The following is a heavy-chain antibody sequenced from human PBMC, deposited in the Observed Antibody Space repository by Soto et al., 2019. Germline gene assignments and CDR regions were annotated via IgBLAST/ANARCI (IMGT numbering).Heavy chain of an antibody. CDR2: IYYSGST. V-gene: IGHV4-59*01. J-gene: IGHJ6*03. Sequence: QVQLQESGPGLVKPSETLSLTCTVSGGSISSYYWSWIRQPPGKGLEWIGYIYYSGSTNYNPSLKRRVTISVDTSKNQFTLTLSSVTAADTAVYYCARSLRQYYYYYYMDVWGKGTTVTVSS. D-gene: IGHD3-16*02. CDR3: ARSLRQYYYYYYMDV. CDR1: GGSISSYY.